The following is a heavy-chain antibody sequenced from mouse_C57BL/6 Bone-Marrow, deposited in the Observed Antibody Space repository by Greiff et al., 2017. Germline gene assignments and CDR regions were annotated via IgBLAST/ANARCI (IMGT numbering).Heavy chain of an antibody. V-gene: IGHV5-16*01. CDR3: ARGAYDGSFDY. Sequence: EVMLVESEGGLVQPGSSMKLSCTASGFTFSDYYMAWVRQVPEKGLEWVANINYDGSSTYYLDSLKSRFIISRDNAKNILYLQMSSLKSEDTATYYCARGAYDGSFDYWGQGTTLTVSS. CDR1: GFTFSDYY. D-gene: IGHD2-3*01. J-gene: IGHJ2*01. CDR2: INYDGSST.